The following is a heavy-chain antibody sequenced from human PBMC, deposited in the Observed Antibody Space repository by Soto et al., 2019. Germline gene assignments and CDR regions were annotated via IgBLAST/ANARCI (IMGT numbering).Heavy chain of an antibody. CDR2: INPNSGGT. CDR3: ARDQAAAGTSNYYYYGMDV. D-gene: IGHD6-13*01. J-gene: IGHJ6*02. V-gene: IGHV1-2*02. CDR1: GYTFTGYY. Sequence: ASVKVSCKASGYTFTGYYMHLVRQAPVQVLEWMGWINPNSGGTNYAQKFQGRVTMTRDTSISTAYMELSRLRSDDTAVYYCARDQAAAGTSNYYYYGMDVWGQGTTVTVSS.